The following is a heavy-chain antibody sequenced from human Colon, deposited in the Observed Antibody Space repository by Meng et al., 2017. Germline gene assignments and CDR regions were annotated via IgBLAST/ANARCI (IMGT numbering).Heavy chain of an antibody. CDR1: GFTFSSYA. D-gene: IGHD6-13*01. J-gene: IGHJ4*02. CDR2: ISYDGSNK. Sequence: GGSLRLSCAASGFTFSSYAMHWVRQAPGKGLEWVEVISYDGSNKYYADSVKGRFTISRDNSKNTLYLQMNSRRAEDTAVYYCAGTLGAAAGTRYLDYWGQGTRVTVSS. CDR3: AGTLGAAAGTRYLDY. V-gene: IGHV3-30*04.